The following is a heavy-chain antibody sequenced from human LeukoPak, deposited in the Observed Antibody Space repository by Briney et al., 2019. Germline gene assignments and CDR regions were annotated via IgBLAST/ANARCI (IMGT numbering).Heavy chain of an antibody. V-gene: IGHV3-74*01. CDR1: GFTFSNYW. CDR3: ARAGNYYDSSGYRPRAFDI. J-gene: IGHJ3*02. Sequence: PGGSLRLSCAASGFTFSNYWMHWVRQAPGKGLVWVSRINSDGINTSYADSVKGRFTISRDNAKNTLNLQMNSLRAEDTAVYYCARAGNYYDSSGYRPRAFDIWGQGTMVTVSS. D-gene: IGHD3-22*01. CDR2: INSDGINT.